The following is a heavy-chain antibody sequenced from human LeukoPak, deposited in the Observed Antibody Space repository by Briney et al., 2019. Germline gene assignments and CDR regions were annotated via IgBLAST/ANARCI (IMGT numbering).Heavy chain of an antibody. CDR2: ISWNSGSI. CDR1: GFTFDDYA. V-gene: IGHV3-9*01. CDR3: SKDGDINNWSWTYFDY. J-gene: IGHJ4*02. Sequence: PGGPLRLSCAASGFTFDDYAMHWVRQAPGKGLEWVSGISWNSGSIAYADSVQGRFTISRDNAKTSLYLQMNSLTSEDTAIYYCSKDGDINNWSWTYFDYWGQGSLVSVSS. D-gene: IGHD1-1*01.